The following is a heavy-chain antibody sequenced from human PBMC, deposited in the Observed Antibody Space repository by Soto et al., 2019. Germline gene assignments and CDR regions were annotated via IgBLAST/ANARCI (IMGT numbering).Heavy chain of an antibody. CDR3: ARAYSDRLPRRADYYFAMDV. V-gene: IGHV3-13*05. CDR2: IGAADDP. J-gene: IGHJ6*02. CDR1: GFTFSAYD. D-gene: IGHD2-15*01. Sequence: EVQLVESGGGVVQPGESLRLSCAASGFTFSAYDMHWGRQTTGKGLEWVSAIGAADDPYYLGSVKGRFTISRENAKNSLYLQMNSLRAEDTAVYYCARAYSDRLPRRADYYFAMDVWGQGTTVTVSS.